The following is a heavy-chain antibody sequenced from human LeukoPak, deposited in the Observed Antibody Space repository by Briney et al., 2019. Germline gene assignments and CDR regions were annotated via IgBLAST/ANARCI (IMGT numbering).Heavy chain of an antibody. J-gene: IGHJ6*03. CDR2: ITSGTRT. V-gene: IGHV3-21*01. CDR3: ARDGSGRELLSRRYYYYMDV. CDR1: GFTFSSHG. D-gene: IGHD1-26*01. Sequence: PGGSLRLSCVASGFTFSSHGMNWVRQAPGKWLEWVSGITSGTRTYYADSVKGRFAITRDNAKNSLYLQMNSLRAEDTAVYYCARDGSGRELLSRRYYYYMDVWGKGTTVTISS.